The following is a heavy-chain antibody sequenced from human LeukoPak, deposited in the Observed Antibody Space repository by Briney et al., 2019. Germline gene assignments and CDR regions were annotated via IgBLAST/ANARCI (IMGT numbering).Heavy chain of an antibody. V-gene: IGHV1-18*01. CDR2: ISAYNGNT. CDR1: GYTFTSDG. Sequence: ASVRVSCEGSGYTFTSDGISRGGEGPGERGERGGWISAYNGNTNYAHKLQGRVTITTDTSTSTAYLELRSLRSDDTAVYYCAREGVSTIFGARHWGQGTLVTVSS. CDR3: AREGVSTIFGARH. J-gene: IGHJ4*02. D-gene: IGHD3-3*01.